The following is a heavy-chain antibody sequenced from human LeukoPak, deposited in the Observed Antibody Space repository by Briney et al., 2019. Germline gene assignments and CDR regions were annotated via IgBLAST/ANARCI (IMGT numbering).Heavy chain of an antibody. CDR3: VRASFQRWLQLGGD. V-gene: IGHV3-48*02. D-gene: IGHD5-24*01. CDR2: ISGSGSTI. J-gene: IGHJ4*02. CDR1: GFTFSSYA. Sequence: AGGSLRLSCAASGFTFSSYAMSWVRQAPGKGLEWVSYISGSGSTIYYADSVKGRFTISRDNAKNSLYLQMNNLRDEDTAVYYCVRASFQRWLQLGGDWGQGTLVTVSS.